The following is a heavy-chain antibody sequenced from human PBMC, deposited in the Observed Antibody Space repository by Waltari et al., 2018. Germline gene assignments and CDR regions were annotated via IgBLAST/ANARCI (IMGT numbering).Heavy chain of an antibody. D-gene: IGHD1-20*01. CDR2: INHSGST. V-gene: IGHV4-34*01. J-gene: IGHJ4*02. CDR3: ARGGITGTTGEGGSFDY. CDR1: GGSFSGYY. Sequence: QVQLQQWGAGLLKPSETLSLTCAVYGGSFSGYYWSWIRQPPGTGLEWIGEINHSGSTNSNPALKSRVTRSVDTSKNQFSLKLSSVTAADTAVYYCARGGITGTTGEGGSFDYWGQGTLVTVSS.